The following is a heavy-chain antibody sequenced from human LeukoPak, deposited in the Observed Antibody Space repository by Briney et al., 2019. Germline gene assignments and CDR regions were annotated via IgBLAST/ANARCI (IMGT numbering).Heavy chain of an antibody. Sequence: GGFLRLSCAASGFTFSTYPMNWVRQAPGKGLEWVSTISGSGGSTYYADSVKGRFTISRDNSKNTLYLQMNRLRADDTAIYYCAKERTQTTSFDCWGQGTLVTVSS. CDR3: AKERTQTTSFDC. D-gene: IGHD2/OR15-2a*01. CDR1: GFTFSTYP. CDR2: ISGSGGST. J-gene: IGHJ4*02. V-gene: IGHV3-23*01.